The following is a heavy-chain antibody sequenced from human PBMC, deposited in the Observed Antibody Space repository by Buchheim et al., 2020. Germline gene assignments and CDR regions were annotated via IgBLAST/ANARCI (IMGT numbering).Heavy chain of an antibody. CDR1: GFTFRNYG. J-gene: IGHJ4*02. Sequence: QVQLVESGGGVVQPGRSLRLSCAASGFTFRNYGMHWVRQAPGKGLEWVAVISYDGSNKYYADSVKGRITISRDNSKNTLFLQMNSLTAEDTALYYCAKDETAMGYGPLDNWGQGNL. D-gene: IGHD5-18*01. CDR2: ISYDGSNK. CDR3: AKDETAMGYGPLDN. V-gene: IGHV3-30*18.